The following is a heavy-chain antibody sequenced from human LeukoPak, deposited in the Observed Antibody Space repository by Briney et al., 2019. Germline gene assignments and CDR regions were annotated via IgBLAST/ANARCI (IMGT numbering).Heavy chain of an antibody. CDR2: ISGSGGST. D-gene: IGHD3-10*01. Sequence: GGTLRLSCAASGFTFSNYGMSWVRQAPGKGLDWVSAISGSGGSTYYADSVKGRFTISRDNAKNSLYLQMNSLRAEDTAVYYCAREFGFGELLSPFDYWGQGTLVTVSS. CDR1: GFTFSNYG. CDR3: AREFGFGELLSPFDY. V-gene: IGHV3-21*01. J-gene: IGHJ4*02.